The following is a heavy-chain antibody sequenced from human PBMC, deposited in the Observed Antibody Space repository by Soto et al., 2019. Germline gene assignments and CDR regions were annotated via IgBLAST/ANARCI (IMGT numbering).Heavy chain of an antibody. CDR1: GGTFSSYA. CDR2: IIPISGTA. V-gene: IGHV1-69*13. CDR3: ARSQGSSTSLEIYYYYYYGMDV. Sequence: VASVKVSCKASGGTFSSYAISWVRQAPGQGLEWMGGIIPISGTANYAQKFQGRVTITADESTSTAYTELSSLRSEDTAVYYCARSQGSSTSLEIYYYYYYGMDVWGQGTTVTVSS. J-gene: IGHJ6*02. D-gene: IGHD2-2*01.